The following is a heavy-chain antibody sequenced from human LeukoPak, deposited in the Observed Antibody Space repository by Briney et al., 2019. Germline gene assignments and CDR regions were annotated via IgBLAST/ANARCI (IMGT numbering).Heavy chain of an antibody. CDR1: GGSFSGYY. CDR2: INHSGST. CDR3: AGAVASTGVGYFQH. J-gene: IGHJ1*01. V-gene: IGHV4-34*01. Sequence: SETLSLTCAVYGGSFSGYYWSWIRQPPGKGLEWIGEINHSGSTNYNPSLKSRVTISVDTSKNQFSLKLSSVTAADTAVYYCAGAVASTGVGYFQHWGQGTLVTVSS. D-gene: IGHD6-19*01.